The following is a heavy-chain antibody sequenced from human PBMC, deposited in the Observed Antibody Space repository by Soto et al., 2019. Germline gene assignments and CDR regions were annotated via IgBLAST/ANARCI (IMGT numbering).Heavy chain of an antibody. Sequence: SETLSLTCTLSGGSISGFYWSWLRQSPEKGLEWIAYIYYSGSSNYNPSLESRVTISLDTFKNQFSLSLRSLTPADTAVYYCARINPALRPHYYPSYMYVCGKGTTVTVSS. J-gene: IGHJ6*03. V-gene: IGHV4-59*01. CDR2: IYYSGSS. CDR3: ARINPALRPHYYPSYMYV. CDR1: GGSISGFY. D-gene: IGHD2-2*01.